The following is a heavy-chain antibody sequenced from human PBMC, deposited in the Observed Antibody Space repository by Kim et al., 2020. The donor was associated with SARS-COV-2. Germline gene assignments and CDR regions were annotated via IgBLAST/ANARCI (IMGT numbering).Heavy chain of an antibody. J-gene: IGHJ2*01. Sequence: GGSLRLSCAASGFTFSSYDMHWVRQATGKGLEWVSAIGTAGDTYYPGSVKGRFTISRENAKNSLYLQMNSLRAGDTAVYYCARGGSGSYYNSWYFDLWGRGTLVTVSS. V-gene: IGHV3-13*01. CDR3: ARGGSGSYYNSWYFDL. CDR2: IGTAGDT. CDR1: GFTFSSYD. D-gene: IGHD3-10*01.